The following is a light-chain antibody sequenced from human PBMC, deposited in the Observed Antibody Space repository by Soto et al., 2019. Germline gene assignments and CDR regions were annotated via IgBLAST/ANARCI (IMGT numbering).Light chain of an antibody. V-gene: IGKV3-20*01. Sequence: EVVLTQSPGTLSLSPGERATLSCRASQSVRNNYLAWYQQKPGQAPRLLIFGSSDRATGIPDMFSGSGSGTGFTLTISRVDAEDFAVYYWQQYGSSPQYTFGQGTKLEIK. CDR2: GSS. CDR1: QSVRNNY. CDR3: QQYGSSPQYT. J-gene: IGKJ2*01.